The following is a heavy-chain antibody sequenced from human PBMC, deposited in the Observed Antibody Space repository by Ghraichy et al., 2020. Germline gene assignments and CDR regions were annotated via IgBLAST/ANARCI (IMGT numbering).Heavy chain of an antibody. J-gene: IGHJ5*02. CDR1: GFSFSSSD. CDR3: ARDFSEFQYNWVDP. D-gene: IGHD2-21*01. CDR2: INSNSRTI. Sequence: GESLNISCAASGFSFSSSDMNWVRQAPGKGPEWISFINSNSRTIYYADSVKGRFTISRDNAKSSLWLQMTSLRAEETAVYYCARDFSEFQYNWVDPWGQGTLVTVSS. V-gene: IGHV3-48*01.